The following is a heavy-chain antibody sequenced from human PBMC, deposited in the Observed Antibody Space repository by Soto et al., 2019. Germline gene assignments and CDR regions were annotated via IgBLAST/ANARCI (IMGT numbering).Heavy chain of an antibody. CDR3: ARESHDILTGPPWVWYFDL. D-gene: IGHD3-9*01. CDR1: GGSFSGYY. CDR2: INDRGSI. J-gene: IGHJ2*01. Sequence: QVQLQQWGAGPWRPLETLSLTCGVSGGSFSGYYWAWIRQSPGKGLEWIGEINDRGSINYNPSLKSRVSISVDTSKNHYSLKLRSVTAAATAVYYCARESHDILTGPPWVWYFDLWGRGTLVTVSS. V-gene: IGHV4-34*01.